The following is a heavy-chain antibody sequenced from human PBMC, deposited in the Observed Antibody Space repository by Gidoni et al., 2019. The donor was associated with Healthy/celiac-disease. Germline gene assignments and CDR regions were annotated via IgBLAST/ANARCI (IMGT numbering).Heavy chain of an antibody. CDR1: GFPFSSYS. D-gene: IGHD2-2*01. Sequence: EVQLVESGGGLVKPGGSLRLSCAASGFPFSSYSMNWVRQAPGKGLEWVSSISSSSSYIYYADSVKGRFTISRDNAKNSLYLQMNSLRAEDTAVYYCARDCSSTSCYSAFDYWGQGTLVTVSS. J-gene: IGHJ4*02. V-gene: IGHV3-21*01. CDR3: ARDCSSTSCYSAFDY. CDR2: ISSSSSYI.